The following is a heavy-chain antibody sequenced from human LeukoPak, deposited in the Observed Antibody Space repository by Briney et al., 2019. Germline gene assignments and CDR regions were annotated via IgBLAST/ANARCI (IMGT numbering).Heavy chain of an antibody. CDR3: AREPNGDYFSFRAFDI. Sequence: SETLSLTCTVSGDSVSGGHYYWSWIRQPPGKGLEWIGYIYYRGSTKSTPSLKSRVTISVDTSKNQFSLKLTSVTAADTAVYYCAREPNGDYFSFRAFDIWGQGTMVTVSP. J-gene: IGHJ3*02. CDR1: GDSVSGGHYY. V-gene: IGHV4-61*01. CDR2: IYYRGST. D-gene: IGHD4-17*01.